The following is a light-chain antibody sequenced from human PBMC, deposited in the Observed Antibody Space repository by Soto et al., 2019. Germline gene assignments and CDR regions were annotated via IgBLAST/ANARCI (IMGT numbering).Light chain of an antibody. V-gene: IGKV3-11*01. CDR3: QHRSNWPKLT. Sequence: EIVLTQSPATLSLSPGERATLSCRASQSVSSYLAWYQQKPGQAPRLLIYDASNRATGIPARFSGSGSGTDFTLTIRSLEPEDFAVYYCQHRSNWPKLTFGGGTKVEIK. CDR1: QSVSSY. CDR2: DAS. J-gene: IGKJ4*01.